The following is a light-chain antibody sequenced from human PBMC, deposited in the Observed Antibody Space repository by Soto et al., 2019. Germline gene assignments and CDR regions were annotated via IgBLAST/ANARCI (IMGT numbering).Light chain of an antibody. Sequence: DIQLTQSPSSLSASVGDRVTITCRVSQGISSYLNWYRQKPGKVPKLLIYSASNLQSGVPSRFSGSGSGTEFTLTISSLQPDDFATYYCQHYKMYSPWTFGQGTKVDIK. CDR1: QGISSY. V-gene: IGKV1-27*01. CDR2: SAS. J-gene: IGKJ1*01. CDR3: QHYKMYSPWT.